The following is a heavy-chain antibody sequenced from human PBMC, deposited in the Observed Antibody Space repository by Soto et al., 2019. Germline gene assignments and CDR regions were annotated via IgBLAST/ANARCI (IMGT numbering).Heavy chain of an antibody. D-gene: IGHD3-10*01. J-gene: IGHJ6*02. CDR3: AIRAFYGSGIPNYYGMDV. V-gene: IGHV3-23*01. Sequence: EVHLLESGGGLVQPGGSLRLSCAASGFTFSNYAMTWVRQAPGKGLEWVSVISGTGGGTNNADSAKGRFTTSRDNSKNTLYLQMNSLRAEYTAVYYCAIRAFYGSGIPNYYGMDVWGQGTAVTVSS. CDR2: ISGTGGGT. CDR1: GFTFSNYA.